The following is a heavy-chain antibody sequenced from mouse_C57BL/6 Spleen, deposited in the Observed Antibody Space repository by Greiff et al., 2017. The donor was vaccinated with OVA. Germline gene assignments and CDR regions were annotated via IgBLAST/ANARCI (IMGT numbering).Heavy chain of an antibody. CDR1: GYTFTSYW. V-gene: IGHV1-53*01. D-gene: IGHD2-4*01. J-gene: IGHJ2*01. Sequence: QVQLQQPGTELVKPGASVKLSCKASGYTFTSYWMHWVKQRPGQGLEWIGNINPSNGGTNYNEKFKSKATLTVDKSSSTAYMQLSSLTSEDSAVYYCASKEARGIYYDYDRDDWGKGTTLTVSS. CDR3: ASKEARGIYYDYDRDD. CDR2: INPSNGGT.